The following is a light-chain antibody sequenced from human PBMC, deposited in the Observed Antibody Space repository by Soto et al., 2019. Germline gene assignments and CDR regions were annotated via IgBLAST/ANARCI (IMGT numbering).Light chain of an antibody. V-gene: IGKV1-5*03. CDR1: ESISIW. J-gene: IGKJ1*01. Sequence: IQMNQSPATLSASVGDTVTITCRASESISIWLAWYQQKPGKAPNLLINKASSLQSEVPSRFSGSGSGTEFTLTISSLQPDDFATYYCLQHNSYLWTFGQGTKVDIK. CDR2: KAS. CDR3: LQHNSYLWT.